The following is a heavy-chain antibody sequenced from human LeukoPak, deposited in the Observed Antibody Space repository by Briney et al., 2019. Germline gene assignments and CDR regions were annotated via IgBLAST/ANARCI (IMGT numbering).Heavy chain of an antibody. CDR2: INPSSGGT. Sequence: ASVKVSCKASGYTFTGYYMHWVRQAPGQGLEWMGRINPSSGGTNYAQKFQGRVTMTRDTSISTAYMELSRLRSDDTAVYYCARDQGYYGSGASPWFDPWGQGTLVTVSS. CDR3: ARDQGYYGSGASPWFDP. D-gene: IGHD3-10*01. J-gene: IGHJ5*02. V-gene: IGHV1-2*06. CDR1: GYTFTGYY.